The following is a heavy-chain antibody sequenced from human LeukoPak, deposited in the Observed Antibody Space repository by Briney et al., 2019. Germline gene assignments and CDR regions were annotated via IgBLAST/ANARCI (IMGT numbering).Heavy chain of an antibody. CDR3: ASDSDDYGDY. CDR2: IKYDGSEK. CDR1: GFTQSHYW. Sequence: GGSLRLSCAASGFTQSHYWLRWVRQAPGKGLEWVANIKYDGSEKHYVDSVKGRFTISRDNAKNSLYLQMDSLRAEDTAVYYCASDSDDYGDYWGQGTLVTVSS. V-gene: IGHV3-7*01. D-gene: IGHD4/OR15-4a*01. J-gene: IGHJ4*02.